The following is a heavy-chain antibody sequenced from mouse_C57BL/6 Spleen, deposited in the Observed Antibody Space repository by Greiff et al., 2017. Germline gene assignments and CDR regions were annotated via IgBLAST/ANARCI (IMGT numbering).Heavy chain of an antibody. V-gene: IGHV1-66*01. D-gene: IGHD1-1*01. J-gene: IGHJ4*01. Sequence: VQLVESGPELVKPGASVKISCKASGYSFTSYYIHWVKQRPGQGLEWIGWIYPGSGNTKYNEKFKGKATLTADTSSSTVYMQLSSLTSEDSAVYYCASGYYGSYYAMDYWGQGTSVTVSS. CDR3: ASGYYGSYYAMDY. CDR1: GYSFTSYY. CDR2: IYPGSGNT.